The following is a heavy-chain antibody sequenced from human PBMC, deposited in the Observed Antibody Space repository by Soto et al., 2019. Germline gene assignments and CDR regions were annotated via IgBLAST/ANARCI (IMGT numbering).Heavy chain of an antibody. Sequence: QVQLVESGGGVVQPGRSLRLSCVASGFTFSNYAMHWVRQAPGKGLEWVAVLSYDGINAYYADSVKGRFTISRDSSKNTLYLQMNSLRAEDTAVYFFAKLWVGDSVDHWGQGTLVTVSS. CDR3: AKLWVGDSVDH. D-gene: IGHD2-21*02. CDR1: GFTFSNYA. V-gene: IGHV3-30-3*02. J-gene: IGHJ4*02. CDR2: LSYDGINA.